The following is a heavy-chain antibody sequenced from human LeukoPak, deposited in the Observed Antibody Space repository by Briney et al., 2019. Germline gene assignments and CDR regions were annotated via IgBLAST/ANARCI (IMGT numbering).Heavy chain of an antibody. V-gene: IGHV4-34*01. CDR1: GVSFSGYY. Sequence: SETLSLTCAVYGVSFSGYYWSWLRQPPGKGLEWMGEINHSGSTNYNPSLKSRVTISVDTSKNQFSLKLSSVTAADTAVYYCARGLGGAPTTVLSWGQGNLVTVSS. CDR2: INHSGST. CDR3: ARGLGGAPTTVLS. J-gene: IGHJ5*02. D-gene: IGHD4-17*01.